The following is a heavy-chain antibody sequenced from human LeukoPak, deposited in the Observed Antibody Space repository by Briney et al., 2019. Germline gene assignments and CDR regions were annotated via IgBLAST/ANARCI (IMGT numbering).Heavy chain of an antibody. Sequence: PGGSLRLSCAASGFTFSSYWMHWVRQAPGKGLEWVSAISGSGSSTYYADSVKGRFTISRDNSKNTLYLQMNSLRAEDTAIYYCAKDGGVDVPTSDAFDVWGQGTMVTVSS. D-gene: IGHD5-12*01. J-gene: IGHJ3*01. V-gene: IGHV3-23*01. CDR2: ISGSGSST. CDR1: GFTFSSYW. CDR3: AKDGGVDVPTSDAFDV.